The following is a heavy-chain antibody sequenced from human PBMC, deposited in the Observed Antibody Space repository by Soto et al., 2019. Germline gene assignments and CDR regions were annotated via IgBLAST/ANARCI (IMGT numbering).Heavy chain of an antibody. CDR2: ISAYNGNT. D-gene: IGHD6-6*01. V-gene: IGHV1-18*01. J-gene: IGHJ6*03. CDR1: GYTFTSYG. Sequence: ASVKVSCKASGYTFTSYGISWVRQAPGQGLEWMGWISAYNGNTNYAQKLQGRVTMTTDTSTSTAYMELRSLRSDDTAVYYCARPRFSSIAAPVGYYYYMDVWGKETTVTVSS. CDR3: ARPRFSSIAAPVGYYYYMDV.